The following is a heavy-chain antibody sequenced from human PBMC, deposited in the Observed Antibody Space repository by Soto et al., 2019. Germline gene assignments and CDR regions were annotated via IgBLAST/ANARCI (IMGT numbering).Heavy chain of an antibody. Sequence: QVQLVESGGGVVQPGRSLRLSCAASGFTFNTYGMQWVRQAPGRGLEWVAVISYDGSSYTYADSVKGRFTISRDNAKNTLYLQMNSLRAEDTAVYYCARAHYDFWSGYPADAFDLWGQGTKVTLSS. J-gene: IGHJ3*01. CDR1: GFTFNTYG. V-gene: IGHV3-30*03. CDR2: ISYDGSSY. D-gene: IGHD3-3*01. CDR3: ARAHYDFWSGYPADAFDL.